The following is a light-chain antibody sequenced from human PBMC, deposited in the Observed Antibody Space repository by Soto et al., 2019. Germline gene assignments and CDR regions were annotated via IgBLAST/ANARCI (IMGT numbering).Light chain of an antibody. CDR3: QQYGSSPLT. CDR1: QSVSIN. J-gene: IGKJ4*01. Sequence: EIVMTQSPATLSVSPGERATLSCRASQSVSINLAWFQQKPGQAPRLLIYGASTRATGIPARFSGSGSGTDFTLTISRLEPEDFAVYYCQQYGSSPLTFGGGTKVDIK. V-gene: IGKV3-15*01. CDR2: GAS.